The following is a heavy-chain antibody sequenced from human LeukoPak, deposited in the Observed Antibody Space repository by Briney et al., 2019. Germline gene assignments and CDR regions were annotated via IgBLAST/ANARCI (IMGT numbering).Heavy chain of an antibody. J-gene: IGHJ4*02. Sequence: ASVKVSCKASGYTFTSYDINWMLQATGQGLEWMGWMNPNSGNTGYAQKFQGRVTMTRNTSRSTAYMELSSLRSEDTAVYYCARATTHYYDSSGPTFDYWGQGTLVTVSS. CDR3: ARATTHYYDSSGPTFDY. CDR2: MNPNSGNT. D-gene: IGHD3-22*01. CDR1: GYTFTSYD. V-gene: IGHV1-8*01.